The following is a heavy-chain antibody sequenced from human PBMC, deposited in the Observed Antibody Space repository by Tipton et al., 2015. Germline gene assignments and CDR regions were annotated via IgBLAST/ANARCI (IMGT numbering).Heavy chain of an antibody. CDR2: ISYTETS. V-gene: IGHV4-61*01. J-gene: IGHJ4*02. CDR1: GDSVSSGSYY. Sequence: TLSLTCTVSGDSVSSGSYYWSWIRQPPGKGLEWIGYISYTETSHYNPSLKSRVTMSRDTSKNQFSLKLTSVTAADTAVYYCACQDYDSLTRDYQTVDYWGQGTLVTVSS. D-gene: IGHD3-9*01. CDR3: ACQDYDSLTRDYQTVDY.